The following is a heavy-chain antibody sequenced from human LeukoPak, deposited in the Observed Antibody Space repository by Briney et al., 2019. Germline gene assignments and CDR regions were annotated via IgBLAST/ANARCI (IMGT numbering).Heavy chain of an antibody. V-gene: IGHV3-7*01. D-gene: IGHD6-6*01. J-gene: IGHJ6*02. CDR2: VKQDGSEK. Sequence: PGGSLRLSCAASGFTFSSYWMSWVRQAPGKGLEWVANVKQDGSEKYYVDSVKGRFTISRDNAKNSLYLQMNSLRAEDTAVYHCARESGIAARGDYYYYGMDVWGQGTTVTVSS. CDR3: ARESGIAARGDYYYYGMDV. CDR1: GFTFSSYW.